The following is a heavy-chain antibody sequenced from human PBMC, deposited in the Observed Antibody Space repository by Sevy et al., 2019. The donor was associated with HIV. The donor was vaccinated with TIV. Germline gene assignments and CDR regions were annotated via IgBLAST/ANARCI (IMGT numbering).Heavy chain of an antibody. V-gene: IGHV3-23*01. CDR3: AKETIRGYY. D-gene: IGHD6-25*01. CDR2: ISASGGYT. J-gene: IGHJ4*02. Sequence: GGSLRLSCAVSAFTFNSYVMSWVRQAPGKGLEWVSTISASGGYTYYADSVKGRPTISRDNSKNTVYLQMNSLRAEDTAIYYCAKETIRGYYWGQGTVVTVSS. CDR1: AFTFNSYV.